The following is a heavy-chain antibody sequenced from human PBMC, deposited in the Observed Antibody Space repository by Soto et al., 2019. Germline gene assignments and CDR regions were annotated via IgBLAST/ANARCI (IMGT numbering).Heavy chain of an antibody. J-gene: IGHJ2*01. CDR3: PKEERRRNRRYFDL. V-gene: IGHV3-23*01. Sequence: EVQLLESGGGLVQPGGSLRLSCAASGFTFSSYAMYWVRQAPGKGLEWVSVISGSGGSTYYADSVKGRFTISRDNSKSTLYLQMTRLRAEDTAVYYCPKEERRRNRRYFDLWGRGTLVTVSS. CDR1: GFTFSSYA. CDR2: ISGSGGST. D-gene: IGHD1-26*01.